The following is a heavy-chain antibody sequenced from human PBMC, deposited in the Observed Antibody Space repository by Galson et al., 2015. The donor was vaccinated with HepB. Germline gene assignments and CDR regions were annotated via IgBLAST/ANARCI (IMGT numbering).Heavy chain of an antibody. V-gene: IGHV3-30-3*01. Sequence: SLRLSCAASGFTFSSYAMHWVRQAPGKGLEWVAVISYDGSNKYYADSVKGRFTISRDNSKNTLYLQMNSLRAEDTAVYYCARDPRRDDILTEYYFDYWGQGTLVIVSS. CDR2: ISYDGSNK. J-gene: IGHJ4*02. CDR1: GFTFSSYA. CDR3: ARDPRRDDILTEYYFDY. D-gene: IGHD3-9*01.